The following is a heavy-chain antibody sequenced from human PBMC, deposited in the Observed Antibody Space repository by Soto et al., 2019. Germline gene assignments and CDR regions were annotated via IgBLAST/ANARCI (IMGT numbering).Heavy chain of an antibody. CDR1: GFTFDDYA. CDR2: INWHSGSI. Sequence: GGSLRLSCAASGFTFDDYAMHWVRQVPGKGLEWVSGINWHSGSIGYGDSVKGRFAISRDNAKNSLHLQMNSLSAEDTAFYYSVTHERLNWYSGHLRNWGQGTLVTVSS. J-gene: IGHJ1*01. V-gene: IGHV3-9*01. D-gene: IGHD1-26*01. CDR3: VTHERLNWYSGHLRN.